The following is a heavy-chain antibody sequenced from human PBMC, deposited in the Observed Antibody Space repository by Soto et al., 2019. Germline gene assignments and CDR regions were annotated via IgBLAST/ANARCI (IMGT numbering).Heavy chain of an antibody. V-gene: IGHV1-58*01. CDR3: ARDLEAAAGTGGSGY. D-gene: IGHD6-13*01. Sequence: QMQLVQSGPEVKKPGTSVKVSCKASGFTFTSSAVQWVRQARGQRLEWIGWIVVGSGNTNYAQKFQERVTITRDMSTSTAYMELSSLRSEDTAVYYCARDLEAAAGTGGSGYWGQGTLVTVSS. J-gene: IGHJ4*02. CDR2: IVVGSGNT. CDR1: GFTFTSSA.